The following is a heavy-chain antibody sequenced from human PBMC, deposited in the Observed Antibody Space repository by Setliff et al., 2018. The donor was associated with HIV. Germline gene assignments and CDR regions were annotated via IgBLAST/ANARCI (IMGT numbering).Heavy chain of an antibody. V-gene: IGHV1-18*01. Sequence: GASVKVSCKASGYTFTNFAISWVRQAPGQGLEWMGWISAYNDDTNYAPKFQGRVTMTTDTSTSTAYMELRSLRSDDTAVYYCAGDLTAVAGTNYWGQGTLVTVSS. D-gene: IGHD6-19*01. CDR3: AGDLTAVAGTNY. CDR1: GYTFTNFA. J-gene: IGHJ4*02. CDR2: ISAYNDDT.